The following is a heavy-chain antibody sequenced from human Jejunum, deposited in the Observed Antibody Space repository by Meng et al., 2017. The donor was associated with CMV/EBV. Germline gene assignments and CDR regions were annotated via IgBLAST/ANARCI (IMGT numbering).Heavy chain of an antibody. CDR2: KNQDESVI. CDR3: ARDRGFLQFDY. D-gene: IGHD3-10*01. V-gene: IGHV3-7*03. CDR1: GVKCGSWG. J-gene: IGHJ4*02. Sequence: CAADGVKCGSWGKNWVRQAPGKGTEWLANKNQDESVIKYVDSEKGRFTISRDNARNSLYLQMNSLRTEDTAVYYCARDRGFLQFDYWGPGTLVTVSS.